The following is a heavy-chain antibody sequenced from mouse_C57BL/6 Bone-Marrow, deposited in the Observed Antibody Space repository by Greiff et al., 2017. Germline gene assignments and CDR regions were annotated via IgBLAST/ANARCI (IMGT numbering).Heavy chain of an antibody. J-gene: IGHJ4*01. CDR2: IDPSDSYT. D-gene: IGHD2-4*01. CDR3: ARPYDYGEYYAMDY. Sequence: QVQLQQPGAELVMPGASVKLSCKASGYTFTSYWMHWVKQRPGQGLEWIGEIDPSDSYTNYNQKFKGKSTLTVDKSSSTAYMQLSSLTSEDSAVYYCARPYDYGEYYAMDYWGQGTSVTVSS. CDR1: GYTFTSYW. V-gene: IGHV1-69*01.